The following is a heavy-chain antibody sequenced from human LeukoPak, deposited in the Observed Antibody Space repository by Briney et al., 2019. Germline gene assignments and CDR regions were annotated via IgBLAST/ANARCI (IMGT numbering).Heavy chain of an antibody. Sequence: GGSLRLSCAASGFTFSSYAMHWVRQAPGKGLEWVAVISYDGSNKYYADSVKGRFTTSRDNSKNTLYLQMNSLRAEDTAVYYCAREDSYGYDLDYWGQGTLVTVSS. CDR2: ISYDGSNK. D-gene: IGHD5-18*01. CDR3: AREDSYGYDLDY. V-gene: IGHV3-30*01. CDR1: GFTFSSYA. J-gene: IGHJ4*02.